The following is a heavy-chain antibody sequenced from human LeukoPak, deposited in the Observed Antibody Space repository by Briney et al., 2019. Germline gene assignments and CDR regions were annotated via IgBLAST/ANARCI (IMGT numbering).Heavy chain of an antibody. V-gene: IGHV3-7*01. D-gene: IGHD6-13*01. CDR3: ARGYSNSWYARYFDY. CDR2: IKQDGSEM. J-gene: IGHJ4*02. CDR1: GFTFSSYW. Sequence: GGSLRLSCVASGFTFSSYWMSWVRQAPGKGLEWVANIKQDGSEMYYVDSVKGRFTNSRDNAKNSLYLQMNSLRAEDTAVYYCARGYSNSWYARYFDYWGQGTLVTVSS.